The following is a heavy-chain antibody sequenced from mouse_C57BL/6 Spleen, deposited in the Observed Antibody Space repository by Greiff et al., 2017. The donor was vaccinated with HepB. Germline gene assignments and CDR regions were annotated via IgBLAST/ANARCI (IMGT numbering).Heavy chain of an antibody. V-gene: IGHV5-4*01. CDR2: ISDGGSYT. CDR1: GFTFSSYA. Sequence: EVNVVESGGGLVKPGGSLKLSCAASGFTFSSYAMSWVRQTPEKRLEWVATISDGGSYTYYPDNVKGRFTISRDNAKNNLYLQMSHLKSEDTAMYYCARDNWYFDVWGTGTTVTVSS. J-gene: IGHJ1*03. CDR3: ARDNWYFDV.